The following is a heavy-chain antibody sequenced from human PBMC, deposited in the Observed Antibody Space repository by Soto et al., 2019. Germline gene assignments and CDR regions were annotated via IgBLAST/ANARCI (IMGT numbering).Heavy chain of an antibody. CDR3: ARHNYYDSSESAFDI. J-gene: IGHJ3*02. D-gene: IGHD3-22*01. CDR1: GYNVTSYW. Sequence: SDSLQISEKRSGYNVTSYWIAWVRQIHRKGLEWMGIIYPGDSDTRYSPSFQGQVTISADKSISTAYLQWSSLKASDTAMYYCARHNYYDSSESAFDIWGQGTMVTVSS. V-gene: IGHV5-51*01. CDR2: IYPGDSDT.